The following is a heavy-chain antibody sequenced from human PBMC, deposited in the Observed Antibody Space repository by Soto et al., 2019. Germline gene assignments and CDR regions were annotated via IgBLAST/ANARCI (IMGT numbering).Heavy chain of an antibody. Sequence: PGGSLRLSCAASGFTFSSYAMSWFLRAPGRGLGWGSAISGSGGSTYYAEYVKGRFTISRDNSKNTLYLQMNILRAEDTAVYYCAKDQVGATFNFWGQGTLVTVSS. V-gene: IGHV3-23*01. CDR1: GFTFSSYA. CDR2: ISGSGGST. D-gene: IGHD1-26*01. CDR3: AKDQVGATFNF. J-gene: IGHJ4*02.